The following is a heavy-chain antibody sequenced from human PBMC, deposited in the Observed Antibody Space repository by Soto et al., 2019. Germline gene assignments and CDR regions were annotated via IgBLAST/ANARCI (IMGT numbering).Heavy chain of an antibody. CDR3: AREGGEEWIDYYYYGMDV. J-gene: IGHJ6*02. D-gene: IGHD3-3*01. CDR1: GFAFSNFV. V-gene: IGHV3-33*01. CDR2: IWHEASHE. Sequence: QVQLVESGGGVVQPGTSLTLSCAASGFAFSNFVMHWVRQAPGKGLECVAGIWHEASHEYYADSVQGRFTISRDNSKPLLYLQMNSLRAEDTAVYYCAREGGEEWIDYYYYGMDVWGHGTTVNVSS.